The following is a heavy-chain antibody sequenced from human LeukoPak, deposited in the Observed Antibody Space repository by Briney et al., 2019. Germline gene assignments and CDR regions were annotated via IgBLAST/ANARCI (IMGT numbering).Heavy chain of an antibody. J-gene: IGHJ4*02. V-gene: IGHV3-33*01. CDR1: GFTFSSYG. CDR3: ARVLGYSSGWYSD. D-gene: IGHD6-19*01. Sequence: GRSLRLSCAASGFTFSSYGMHWVRQAPGKGLEWVAVIWYDGSNKYYADSVKGRFTISRDNPKNTLYLQMNSLRAEDTAVYYCARVLGYSSGWYSDWGQGTLVTVSS. CDR2: IWYDGSNK.